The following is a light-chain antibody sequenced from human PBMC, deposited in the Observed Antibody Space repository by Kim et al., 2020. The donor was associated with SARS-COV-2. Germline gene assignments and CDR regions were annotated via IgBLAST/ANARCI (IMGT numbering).Light chain of an antibody. J-gene: IGLJ1*01. CDR3: NSRASSGDRYV. Sequence: ALEQPVRITCQDDRLRDYYASCYRQKPGQAPVLVIYSKNSRPSGIPDRFSGSSSGDAASLTIAGDQAEDEADYYCNSRASSGDRYVFGTGTKVTVL. CDR2: SKN. V-gene: IGLV3-19*01. CDR1: RLRDYY.